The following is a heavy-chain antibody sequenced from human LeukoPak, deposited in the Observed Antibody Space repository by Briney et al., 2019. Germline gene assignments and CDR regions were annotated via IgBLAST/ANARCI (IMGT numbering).Heavy chain of an antibody. J-gene: IGHJ4*02. V-gene: IGHV3-23*01. D-gene: IGHD1-26*01. Sequence: GGSLRLSCVASGFTFSSPAWSWVGQPPGRGLEWVSSITPSGDGTYYAASVKGRFTISRDNSKNTLYLQMDSLRADDTAKYYCAKDSPVATWWGQGTLVTVSS. CDR1: GFTFSSPA. CDR3: AKDSPVATW. CDR2: ITPSGDGT.